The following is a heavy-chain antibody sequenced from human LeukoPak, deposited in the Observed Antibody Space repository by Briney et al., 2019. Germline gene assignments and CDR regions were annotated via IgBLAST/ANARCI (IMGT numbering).Heavy chain of an antibody. Sequence: SVKVSCKASGGTFSNYVITWVRQAPGQGLEWMGGIIPISGTANYAQKFQGRVTITADESTSTAYMELSSLRSEDTAVYYCASRREMATITVFYCYYYIDVWGKGTTVTVSS. CDR1: GGTFSNYV. V-gene: IGHV1-69*01. CDR3: ASRREMATITVFYCYYYIDV. J-gene: IGHJ6*03. CDR2: IIPISGTA. D-gene: IGHD5-24*01.